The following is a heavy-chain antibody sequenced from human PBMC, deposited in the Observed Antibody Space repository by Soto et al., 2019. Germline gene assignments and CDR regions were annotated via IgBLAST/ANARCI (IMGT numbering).Heavy chain of an antibody. CDR3: ARAPPTGYYVSGWFDP. V-gene: IGHV1-46*03. CDR1: GYTFTSYY. CDR2: INPSGGST. D-gene: IGHD3-9*01. Sequence: ASVKVSCKASGYTFTSYYMHWVRQAPGQGLEWMGIINPSGGSTSYAQKFKGRVTMTRDTSTSTVYMELSSLRSEDTAVYYCARAPPTGYYVSGWFDPWGQGTLVTVSS. J-gene: IGHJ5*02.